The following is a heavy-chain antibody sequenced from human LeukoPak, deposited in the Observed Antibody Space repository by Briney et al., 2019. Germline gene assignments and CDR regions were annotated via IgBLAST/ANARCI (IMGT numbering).Heavy chain of an antibody. CDR1: GYSFNDYG. V-gene: IGHV3-30*02. D-gene: IGHD3-22*01. CDR2: IRYDGSEK. CDR3: AKSDCDSGGYQGVSHN. J-gene: IGHJ4*02. Sequence: GGSLRLSCAASGYSFNDYGMHWVRRAPGKGLEWVAFIRYDGSEKHYADSVTGRFTISRDNFKNTVYLQMNSLRPEDTAVYYCAKSDCDSGGYQGVSHNWGQGTLVTVSS.